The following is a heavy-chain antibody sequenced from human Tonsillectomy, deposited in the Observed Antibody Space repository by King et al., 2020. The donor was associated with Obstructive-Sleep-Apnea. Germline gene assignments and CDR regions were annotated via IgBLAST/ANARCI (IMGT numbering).Heavy chain of an antibody. V-gene: IGHV3-23*04. CDR1: GFTFSGYA. J-gene: IGHJ4*02. Sequence: VQLVESGGALVQPGGSLRLSCAASGFTFSGYAMSLVRQAPGKGMEWGSGISGGGGRTYYAVSGKGRLTISRDNSNNTLYLQMSSLRVDDTAVYFCAKRDYYDSAGYAPFFEYWGQGTLVTVSS. CDR2: ISGGGGRT. CDR3: AKRDYYDSAGYAPFFEY. D-gene: IGHD3-22*01.